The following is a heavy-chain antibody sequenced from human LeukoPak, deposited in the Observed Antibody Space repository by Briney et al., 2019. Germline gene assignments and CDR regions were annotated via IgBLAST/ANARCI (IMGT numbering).Heavy chain of an antibody. D-gene: IGHD5-18*01. CDR2: INHGGST. CDR1: GGSFSGHD. Sequence: SETLSLTCAVYGGSFSGHDWTWIRQSPEKGLEWMGAINHGGSTNYNPSLKTRVTISLDTSKNQFSLKLSSVTAADTAVYYCARGTMAIQLPAAQRFDPWGQGTPVTVSS. V-gene: IGHV4-34*01. J-gene: IGHJ5*02. CDR3: ARGTMAIQLPAAQRFDP.